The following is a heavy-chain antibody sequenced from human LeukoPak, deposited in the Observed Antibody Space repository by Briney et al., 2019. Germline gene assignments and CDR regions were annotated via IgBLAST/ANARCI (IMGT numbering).Heavy chain of an antibody. D-gene: IGHD3-22*01. V-gene: IGHV3-66*01. CDR1: GFTVSSNY. J-gene: IGHJ4*02. Sequence: GGSLRLSCAASGFTVSSNYMSWVRQAPGKGLEWVSVIYSGGSTYYADSVKGRFTISRDNSKNTLYLQMNGLRAEDTAVYYCARVTYYYDSSGSDKDYWGQGTLVTVSS. CDR3: ARVTYYYDSSGSDKDY. CDR2: IYSGGST.